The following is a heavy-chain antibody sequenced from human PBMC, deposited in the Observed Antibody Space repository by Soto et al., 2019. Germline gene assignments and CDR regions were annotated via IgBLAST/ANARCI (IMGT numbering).Heavy chain of an antibody. CDR1: GFSLSTSGVG. J-gene: IGHJ4*02. V-gene: IGHV2-5*02. CDR2: IYWDDDK. CDR3: AHSEARFNYVDTAMVTMGSDYFDY. D-gene: IGHD5-18*01. Sequence: QITLKESGPTLVKPTQPLTLTCTFSGFSLSTSGVGVGWIRQPPGKALEWLALIYWDDDKRYSPSLKSRLTITKDTSKNQVVLTMTNMDPVDTATYYCAHSEARFNYVDTAMVTMGSDYFDYWGQGTLVTVSS.